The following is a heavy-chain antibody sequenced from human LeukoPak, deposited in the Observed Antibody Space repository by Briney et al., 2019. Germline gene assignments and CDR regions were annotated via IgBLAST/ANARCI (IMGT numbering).Heavy chain of an antibody. V-gene: IGHV4-59*01. CDR1: GGSISSYY. CDR3: ARVRYPRLTYYYDSSGYLFDY. J-gene: IGHJ4*02. CDR2: IYYSGST. D-gene: IGHD3-22*01. Sequence: SETLSLTCTVSGGSISSYYWSWIRQPPGKGLEWVGYIYYSGSTNYNPSLKSRVTISVDTSKNQFSLKLSSVTAADTAVYYCARVRYPRLTYYYDSSGYLFDYWGQGTLVTVSS.